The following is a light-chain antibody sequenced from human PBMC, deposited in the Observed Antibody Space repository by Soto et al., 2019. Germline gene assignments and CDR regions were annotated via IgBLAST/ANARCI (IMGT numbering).Light chain of an antibody. CDR2: DVS. CDR3: CSYTRSGTLI. Sequence: QSALTQPRSVSGSPGQSVTISCTGTSSDVGGYNYVSWYQQHPGKAPKLMIYDVSKRPSGVPDRFSGSKSGNTASLTISGLQAEDEADYYCCSYTRSGTLIFGTGTKVPVL. CDR1: SSDVGGYNY. J-gene: IGLJ1*01. V-gene: IGLV2-11*01.